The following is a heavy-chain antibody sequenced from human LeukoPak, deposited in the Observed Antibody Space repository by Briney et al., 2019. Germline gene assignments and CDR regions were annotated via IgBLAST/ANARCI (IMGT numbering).Heavy chain of an antibody. J-gene: IGHJ6*03. V-gene: IGHV4-59*02. Sequence: PSETLSLTCTISGGSVSDYYWSWIRQSPGKGLEWIGYIYYTGSTTYNPSLKSRVTISVDTSKNQFSLKLSSVTAADTAVYYCARDRRDMVRGINIVRQYHYYYYMDVWGKGTTVTVSS. D-gene: IGHD3-10*01. CDR1: GGSVSDYY. CDR2: IYYTGST. CDR3: ARDRRDMVRGINIVRQYHYYYYMDV.